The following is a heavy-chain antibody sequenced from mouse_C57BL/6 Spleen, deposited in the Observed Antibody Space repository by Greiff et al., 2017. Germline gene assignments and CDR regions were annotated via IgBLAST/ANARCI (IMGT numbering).Heavy chain of an antibody. CDR1: GFTFSDYG. CDR3: ASVYDYYAMDY. J-gene: IGHJ4*01. CDR2: ISSGSSTI. D-gene: IGHD2-12*01. V-gene: IGHV5-17*01. Sequence: EVKLMESGGGLVKPGGSLKLSCAASGFTFSDYGMHWVRQAPEKGLEWVAYISSGSSTIYYADTVKGRFTISRDNAKNTLFLQMTSLRSEDTAMYYCASVYDYYAMDYWGQGTSVTVSS.